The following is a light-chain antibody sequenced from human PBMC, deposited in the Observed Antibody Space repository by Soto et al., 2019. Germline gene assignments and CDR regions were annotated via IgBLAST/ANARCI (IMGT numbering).Light chain of an antibody. CDR3: QQYDSSPRT. Sequence: DIVLTQSPGTLSLSPGERATLSCRASQSVSSTYLAWYQQKPGQAPRLLIYGESSRATGIPDRFSGSGSGTDFTLTISRLESEDFAVYYCQQYDSSPRTFGQGTKVEIK. CDR2: GES. CDR1: QSVSSTY. J-gene: IGKJ1*01. V-gene: IGKV3-20*01.